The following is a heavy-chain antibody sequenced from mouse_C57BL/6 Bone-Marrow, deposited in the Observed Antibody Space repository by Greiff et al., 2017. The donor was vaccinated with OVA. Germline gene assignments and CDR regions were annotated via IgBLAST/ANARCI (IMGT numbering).Heavy chain of an antibody. D-gene: IGHD2-3*01. Sequence: VQLQQSGAELVRPGASVKLSCTASGFNIKDYYMHWVKQRPEQGLEWIGRIAPEDGDTEYAPKFQGKATMTADTSSNTAYLQLSSLTSEDTAVYYCTTRRVMIPRRYFDYWGQGTTLTVSS. J-gene: IGHJ2*01. V-gene: IGHV14-1*01. CDR1: GFNIKDYY. CDR3: TTRRVMIPRRYFDY. CDR2: IAPEDGDT.